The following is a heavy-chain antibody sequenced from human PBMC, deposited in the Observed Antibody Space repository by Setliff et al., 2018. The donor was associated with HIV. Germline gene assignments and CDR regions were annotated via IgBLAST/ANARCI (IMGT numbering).Heavy chain of an antibody. CDR3: AREKNGYFDS. CDR2: IYYSGST. Sequence: ETLSLTCAVYGGSFSGYYWSWIRQPPGKGLEWIGYIYYSGSTNYNPSLKSRVTISVDTSKNQFSLTVTSVTAADTAVYYCAREKNGYFDSWGQGTLVTVSS. V-gene: IGHV4-59*01. CDR1: GGSFSGYY. D-gene: IGHD2-8*01. J-gene: IGHJ4*02.